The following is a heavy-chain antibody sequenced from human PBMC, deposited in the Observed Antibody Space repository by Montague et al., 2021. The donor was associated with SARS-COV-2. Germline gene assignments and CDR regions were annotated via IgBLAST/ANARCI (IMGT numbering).Heavy chain of an antibody. D-gene: IGHD4-17*01. CDR1: GFSLNTSGEG. CDR2: IYWDDDK. V-gene: IGHV2-5*02. J-gene: IGHJ5*02. CDR3: ARYGDYGSWFDP. Sequence: PALVKPTQTLTLTCTFSGFSLNTSGEGVGWVRQPPGKALEWLALIYWDDDKRYSPSLKSRSTISKDTTKNEVVLTVANMDPVDTATYYCARYGDYGSWFDPWGQGTLATVSS.